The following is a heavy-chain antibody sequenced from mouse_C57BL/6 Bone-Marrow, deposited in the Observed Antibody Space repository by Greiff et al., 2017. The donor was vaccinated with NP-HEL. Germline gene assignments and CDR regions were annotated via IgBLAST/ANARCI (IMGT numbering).Heavy chain of an antibody. J-gene: IGHJ2*01. Sequence: VQLVESGAELARPGASVKLSCKASGYTFTSYGISWVKQSTGQGLEWIGEIYPRSGNTYYNEKFKGKATLTADKSSSTAYMELRSLTSEDSAVYFCAPITTVVAGDYWGQGTTLTVSS. V-gene: IGHV1-81*01. CDR3: APITTVVAGDY. CDR2: IYPRSGNT. CDR1: GYTFTSYG. D-gene: IGHD1-1*01.